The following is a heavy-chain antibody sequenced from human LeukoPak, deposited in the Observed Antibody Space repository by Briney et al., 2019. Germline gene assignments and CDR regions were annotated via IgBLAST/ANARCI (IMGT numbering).Heavy chain of an antibody. D-gene: IGHD2-2*01. J-gene: IGHJ6*03. CDR2: IYYSGST. CDR3: ASVEGSHRRDYSSASCYYYYIDV. CDR1: GGSISSYSYY. Sequence: PSETLSLTCAVSGGSISSYSYYWIWQPPGKGLERVGYIYYSGSTDYNPSLKSRVTISVDTSKTPISQKPLSVTAATAAEYYCASVEGSHRRDYSSASCYYYYIDVWGKGTTVTVSS. V-gene: IGHV4-61*01.